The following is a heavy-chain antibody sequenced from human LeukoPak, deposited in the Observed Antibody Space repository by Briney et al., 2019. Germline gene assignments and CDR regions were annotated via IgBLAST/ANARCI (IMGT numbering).Heavy chain of an antibody. CDR3: ARDDDTSGYYSIFHY. CDR2: IGTAGDT. D-gene: IGHD3-22*01. J-gene: IGHJ4*02. Sequence: SGGSLRLSCAASGFTFSSYGMDWVRQAAGKGLEWVSAIGTAGDTYYPGSVKGRFTISRENAKNSLYLQMNSLRAEDTAVYYCARDDDTSGYYSIFHYWGRGPLVTVSS. V-gene: IGHV3-13*01. CDR1: GFTFSSYG.